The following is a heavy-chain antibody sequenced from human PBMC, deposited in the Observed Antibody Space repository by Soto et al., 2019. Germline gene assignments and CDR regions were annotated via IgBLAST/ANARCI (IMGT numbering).Heavy chain of an antibody. CDR3: ARGFCAKRVCFYFFDL. CDR1: GFIFGNHG. CDR2: MSGDGKNE. J-gene: IGHJ4*02. D-gene: IGHD3-3*01. V-gene: IGHV3-30*03. Sequence: QVQLVESGGGVVQPGGSLRLSCAASGFIFGNHGMHWLRQAPGKGLEWVAVMSGDGKNEFYSDSVRGRFTISRDFSKDKVFLQMASLRTEDTAVYHCARGFCAKRVCFYFFDLWGPGTQVSVSS.